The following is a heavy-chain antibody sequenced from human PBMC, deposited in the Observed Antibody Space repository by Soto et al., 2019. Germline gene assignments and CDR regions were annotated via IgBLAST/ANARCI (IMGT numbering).Heavy chain of an antibody. J-gene: IGHJ3*02. CDR1: GFTFSSHA. CDR2: IAYDGGDK. V-gene: IGHV3-30*04. Sequence: QVQLVESGGGVVHPVRSLRLSCAASGFTFSSHAMHWVRQAPGKGLEWVAVIAYDGGDKYYADSVKGRFTISRDNSKNTLYLQMSSLRAEDTALYYCSKGKPIAPSYPFHAFDIWGQGTVVTVSS. D-gene: IGHD3-16*01. CDR3: SKGKPIAPSYPFHAFDI.